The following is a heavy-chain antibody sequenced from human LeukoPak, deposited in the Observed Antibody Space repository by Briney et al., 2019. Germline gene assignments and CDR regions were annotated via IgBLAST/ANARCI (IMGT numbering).Heavy chain of an antibody. J-gene: IGHJ5*02. V-gene: IGHV3-21*01. CDR3: ARDLGYCSSTSCLNWLDP. CDR1: GFTFSSYS. D-gene: IGHD2-2*01. Sequence: PGGSLRLSCAASGFTFSSYSMNWVRQAPGKGLEWVSSISSSSSYIYYADSVKGRFTISRDNAKNSLYLQMNSLRAEDTAVYYCARDLGYCSSTSCLNWLDPWGQGTLVTVSS. CDR2: ISSSSSYI.